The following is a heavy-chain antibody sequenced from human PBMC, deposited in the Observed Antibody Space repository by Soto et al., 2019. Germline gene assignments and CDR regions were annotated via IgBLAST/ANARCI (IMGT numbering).Heavy chain of an antibody. CDR1: GYTFTSYY. CDR3: ARESSGTQYFDY. V-gene: IGHV1-46*01. Sequence: QVQLEQSGAEVKKPGASMKVSCQASGYTFTSYYIHWVRQAPGQGLEWMGVSHVGPDTTMYAQKFQGRVTMTRDTSTSTVYMELSSLISEDTAVYFCARESSGTQYFDYWGPGTLVTVSS. D-gene: IGHD6-19*01. CDR2: SHVGPDTT. J-gene: IGHJ4*02.